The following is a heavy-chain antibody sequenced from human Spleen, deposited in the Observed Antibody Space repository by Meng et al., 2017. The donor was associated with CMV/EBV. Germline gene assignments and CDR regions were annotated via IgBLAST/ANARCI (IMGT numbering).Heavy chain of an antibody. J-gene: IGHJ6*02. CDR2: INHGGST. V-gene: IGHV4-34*01. CDR3: ARDGKTSWSYFYGMDV. Sequence: SETLSLTCTVSGGSFSGYYWSWIRQPPGKGLEWIGEINHGGSTNYNTFLKSRITISVDTSKNQFSLSLRSVTSADTAVYYCARDGKTSWSYFYGMDVWGQGTTVTVSS. D-gene: IGHD2-2*01. CDR1: GGSFSGYY.